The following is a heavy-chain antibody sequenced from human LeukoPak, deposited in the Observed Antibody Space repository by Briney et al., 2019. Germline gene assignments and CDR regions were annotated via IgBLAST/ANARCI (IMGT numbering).Heavy chain of an antibody. CDR2: ISGSGAKT. CDR3: ARYHMLTSYYYYYMDV. V-gene: IGHV3-23*01. Sequence: AGGSLRLSCEASGFTFRSYAMTWVRQAPGKGLEWVSAISGSGAKTYYADSVKGRFTISRDNSKNTLYLQMNSLRAEDTAVYYCARYHMLTSYYYYYMDVWGKGTTVTVSS. J-gene: IGHJ6*03. D-gene: IGHD2-8*01. CDR1: GFTFRSYA.